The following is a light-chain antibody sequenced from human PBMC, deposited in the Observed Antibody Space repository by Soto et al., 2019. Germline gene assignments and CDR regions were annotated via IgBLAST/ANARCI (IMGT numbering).Light chain of an antibody. CDR2: DVN. CDR3: SSCSGLSTLYV. Sequence: QSVLTQPASVSGSPGQSITISCTGTSTDVGAYDYVSWFQQHPGKAPTLIMYDVNNRPSGVSTRFSGSKSGNTASLTISGLQAEDEADYYCSSCSGLSTLYVFGTGTKVTVL. CDR1: STDVGAYDY. V-gene: IGLV2-14*03. J-gene: IGLJ1*01.